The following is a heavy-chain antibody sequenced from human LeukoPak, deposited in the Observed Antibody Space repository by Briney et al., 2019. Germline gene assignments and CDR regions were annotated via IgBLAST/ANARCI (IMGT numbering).Heavy chain of an antibody. Sequence: GGSLRLSCAASGFTFTSYSMNWVRQAPGKGLEWVSSISGSSSYINYADSVKGRFTISRDNAQNSLFLQLNSLRAEDTAVYYCARDPYSSGWYKDAFDIWGQGTMVTVSS. CDR1: GFTFTSYS. CDR2: ISGSSSYI. D-gene: IGHD6-19*01. J-gene: IGHJ3*02. CDR3: ARDPYSSGWYKDAFDI. V-gene: IGHV3-21*01.